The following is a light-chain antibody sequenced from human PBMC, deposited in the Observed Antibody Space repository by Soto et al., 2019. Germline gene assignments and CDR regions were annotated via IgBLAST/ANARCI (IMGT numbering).Light chain of an antibody. V-gene: IGKV1-5*01. CDR1: QSASTF. J-gene: IGKJ4*01. CDR2: DAS. Sequence: DIQMTQSPSTLSASVGDRVTITCRASQSASTFLAWYQQKPGQAPKLLIYDASTLQSGVPSRFSGSGSGTDFTLTISSLQPEDFATYYCQQLSRYPLTFGGGTKVDIK. CDR3: QQLSRYPLT.